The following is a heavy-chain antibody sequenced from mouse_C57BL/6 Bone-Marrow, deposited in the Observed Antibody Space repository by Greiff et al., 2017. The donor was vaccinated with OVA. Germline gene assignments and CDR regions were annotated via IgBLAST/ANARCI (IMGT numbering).Heavy chain of an antibody. D-gene: IGHD4-1*01. CDR1: GFSLTSYG. J-gene: IGHJ4*01. CDR3: AKTNWSYYYAMDY. Sequence: QVQLQQSGPGLVQPSQSLSITCTVSGFSLTSYGVHWVRQSPGKGLEWLGVIWRGGSTDYNAAFMSRLSITKDNSKSQVFFKMNSLQADDTAIYYCAKTNWSYYYAMDYWGQGTSVTVSS. CDR2: IWRGGST. V-gene: IGHV2-5*01.